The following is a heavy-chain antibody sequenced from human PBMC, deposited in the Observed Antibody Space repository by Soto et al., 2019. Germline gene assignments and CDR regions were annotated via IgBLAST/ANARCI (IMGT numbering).Heavy chain of an antibody. CDR2: IWYDGSNK. J-gene: IGHJ5*02. V-gene: IGHV3-33*01. D-gene: IGHD2-2*01. CDR1: GFTFSAYG. Sequence: PVGSLRLSCAASGFTFSAYGMHWVRQAPGKGLEWVAVIWYDGSNKYYADSVKGRFTISRDNSKNTLYLQMNSLRAEDTAVYYCARDQDVDTSSYNYDPRGQGPLLTVSS. CDR3: ARDQDVDTSSYNYDP.